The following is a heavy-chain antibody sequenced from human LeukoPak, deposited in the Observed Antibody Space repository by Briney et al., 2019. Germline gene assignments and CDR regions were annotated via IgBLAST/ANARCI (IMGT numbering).Heavy chain of an antibody. CDR3: AREGYCSSTSCYTLGDAFDI. Sequence: PGGSLRLSCAASGFTVSRNYMSWARQAPGKGLEWVSVIYSGGSTYYADSVKGRFTISRDNSKNTLYLQMNSLRAEDTAVYYCAREGYCSSTSCYTLGDAFDIWGQGTMVTVSS. D-gene: IGHD2-2*02. CDR1: GFTVSRNY. J-gene: IGHJ3*02. V-gene: IGHV3-53*01. CDR2: IYSGGST.